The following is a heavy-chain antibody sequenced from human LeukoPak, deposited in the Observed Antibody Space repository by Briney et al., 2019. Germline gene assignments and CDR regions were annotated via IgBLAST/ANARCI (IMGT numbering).Heavy chain of an antibody. CDR1: GGSISSYY. CDR2: IYYSGST. J-gene: IGHJ4*02. D-gene: IGHD6-19*01. V-gene: IGHV4-59*01. CDR3: ARDRGPRYSSGWYLVDY. Sequence: PSETLSLTCTVSGGSISSYYWSWIRQPPGKGLEWIGYIYYSGSTNYNPSLKSRVTISVDTSKNQFSLKLSFVTAADTAVYYCARDRGPRYSSGWYLVDYWGQGTLATVSS.